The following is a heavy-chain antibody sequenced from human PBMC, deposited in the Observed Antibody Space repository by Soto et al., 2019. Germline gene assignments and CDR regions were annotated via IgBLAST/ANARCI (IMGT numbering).Heavy chain of an antibody. D-gene: IGHD2-2*02. CDR3: ARGNVSSPAVINC. CDR1: GFTFSSYW. CDR2: INSDGSSI. Sequence: GGSLRLSCAASGFTFSSYWMHWVRQAPGKGLVWVSRINSDGSSIGYADSVKGRFTISSDNAENTLYLQMNSLRAEDTAVYYCARGNVSSPAVINCWGQGTLVTVSS. J-gene: IGHJ4*02. V-gene: IGHV3-74*01.